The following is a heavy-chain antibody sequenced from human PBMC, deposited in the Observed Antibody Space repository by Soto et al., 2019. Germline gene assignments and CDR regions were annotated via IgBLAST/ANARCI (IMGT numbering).Heavy chain of an antibody. Sequence: PGGSLRLSCAASGFTFSSYAMSWVRQAPGKGLEWVSAISGSGGSTYYADSVKGRFTISRDNSKNTLYLQMNSLRAEDTAVYYCAKPRLGEYNWNDMPWYYWGQGTLVTVSS. CDR1: GFTFSSYA. V-gene: IGHV3-23*01. J-gene: IGHJ4*02. CDR3: AKPRLGEYNWNDMPWYY. CDR2: ISGSGGST. D-gene: IGHD1-20*01.